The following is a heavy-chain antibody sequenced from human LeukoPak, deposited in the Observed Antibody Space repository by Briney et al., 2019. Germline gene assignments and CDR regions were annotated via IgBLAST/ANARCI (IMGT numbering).Heavy chain of an antibody. CDR2: IWYDGSNE. V-gene: IGHV3-33*01. Sequence: GGSLRLSCAASGFTFNTYGMHWVRQAPGKGLEWVAVIWYDGSNEFYSDSVKGRFTISRHNSKDTLYLQMNSLRAEDTAVYYCARDSVRDGYNSDYFDFWGQGTLVTVSS. CDR3: ARDSVRDGYNSDYFDF. J-gene: IGHJ4*02. CDR1: GFTFNTYG. D-gene: IGHD5-24*01.